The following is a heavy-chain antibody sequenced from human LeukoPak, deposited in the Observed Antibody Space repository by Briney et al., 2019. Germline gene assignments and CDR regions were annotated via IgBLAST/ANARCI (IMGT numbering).Heavy chain of an antibody. CDR1: GFTFSSYS. D-gene: IGHD2-2*01. CDR2: ISSSNSTI. J-gene: IGHJ4*02. V-gene: IGHV3-48*01. CDR3: ARDLLGGYCSSTSCYESYFDY. Sequence: GGSLRLSCAASGFTFSSYSMNWVRQAPGKGLEWVSYISSSNSTIYYADSVKGRFTISRDNAKNSLYLQMNSLRAEDTAVYYCARDLLGGYCSSTSCYESYFDYWGQGTLVTVSS.